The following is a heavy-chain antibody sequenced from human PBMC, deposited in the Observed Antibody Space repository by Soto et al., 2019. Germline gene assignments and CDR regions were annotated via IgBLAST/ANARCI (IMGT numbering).Heavy chain of an antibody. D-gene: IGHD6-19*01. J-gene: IGHJ4*02. CDR2: ISYDGSNK. V-gene: IGHV3-30*03. Sequence: GGSLRLSCAASGFTFSSYGMHWVRRAPGKGLEWVAVISYDGSNKYYADSVKGRFTISRDNSKNTLYLQMNSLRAEDTAVYYCWLYSSGWYPFDYWGQGTLVTVSS. CDR1: GFTFSSYG. CDR3: WLYSSGWYPFDY.